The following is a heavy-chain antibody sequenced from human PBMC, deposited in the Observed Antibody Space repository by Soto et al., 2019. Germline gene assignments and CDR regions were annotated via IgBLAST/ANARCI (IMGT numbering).Heavy chain of an antibody. CDR1: GGSISSGGYY. CDR3: ARDRRNYGKNGGYYFDY. D-gene: IGHD3-10*01. J-gene: IGHJ4*02. CDR2: IYYSGST. Sequence: QVQLQESGPGLVKPSQTLSLTCTVSGGSISSGGYYWSWIRQHPGKGLEWIGYIYYSGSTYYNPSLKSRVTISVDTSKNQFSLKLSSVTAANTAGYYCARDRRNYGKNGGYYFDYWGQGTLVTVSS. V-gene: IGHV4-31*03.